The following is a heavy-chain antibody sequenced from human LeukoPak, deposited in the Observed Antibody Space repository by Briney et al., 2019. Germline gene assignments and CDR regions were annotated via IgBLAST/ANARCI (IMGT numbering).Heavy chain of an antibody. Sequence: ASVKVSCKASGYTFTSYDINWVRQATGQGLEWMGWMNPNSGNTGYAQKFQGRVTITRNTSISTAYMELRSLRSDDTAVYYCARAPGGDYDYWGQGTLVTVSS. D-gene: IGHD3-16*01. CDR1: GYTFTSYD. J-gene: IGHJ4*02. CDR3: ARAPGGDYDY. CDR2: MNPNSGNT. V-gene: IGHV1-8*03.